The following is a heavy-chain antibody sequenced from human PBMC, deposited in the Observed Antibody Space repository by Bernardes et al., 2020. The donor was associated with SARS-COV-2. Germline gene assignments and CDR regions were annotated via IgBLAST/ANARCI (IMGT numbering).Heavy chain of an antibody. V-gene: IGHV3-53*01. CDR2: IQSGGYT. D-gene: IGHD4-17*01. CDR1: GFTFSSKY. CDR3: ARGLRWAFDY. Sequence: GGSLRLSCAVSGFTFSSKYMNWVRQAPGKGLEWVAVIQSGGYTNYADSVQGRFTVSRDTSENTVSLQMISLRAEDTAVYYCARGLRWAFDYLGQGTLVPGSS. J-gene: IGHJ4*02.